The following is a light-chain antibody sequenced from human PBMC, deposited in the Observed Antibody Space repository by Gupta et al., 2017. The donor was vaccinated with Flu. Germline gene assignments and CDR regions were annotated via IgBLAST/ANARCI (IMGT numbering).Light chain of an antibody. V-gene: IGKV3-15*01. J-gene: IGKJ1*01. Sequence: EIMMTQSPATLSVSPGERATLSYRASQSVGSNLAWYQQKPGQAPRLLIYGVSTRATGIPARFSGSGSGTEFTLTISSLQSEDFAVYYCQQYNNWRTFGQGTKVEIK. CDR3: QQYNNWRT. CDR2: GVS. CDR1: QSVGSN.